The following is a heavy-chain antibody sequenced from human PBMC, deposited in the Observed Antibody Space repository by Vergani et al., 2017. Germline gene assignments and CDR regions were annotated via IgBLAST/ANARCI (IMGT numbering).Heavy chain of an antibody. J-gene: IGHJ4*02. CDR1: SFSVSSHY. CDR3: AKEQYSSGWYFNSGYFDY. D-gene: IGHD6-19*01. Sequence: LVESGGGLVQPGGSLRLSCAASSFSVSSHYMTWVRQAPGKGLEWVSAISGSGGSTYYADSVKGRFTISRDNSKNTLYLQMNSLRAEDTAVYYCAKEQYSSGWYFNSGYFDYWGQGTLVTVSS. V-gene: IGHV3-23*04. CDR2: ISGSGGST.